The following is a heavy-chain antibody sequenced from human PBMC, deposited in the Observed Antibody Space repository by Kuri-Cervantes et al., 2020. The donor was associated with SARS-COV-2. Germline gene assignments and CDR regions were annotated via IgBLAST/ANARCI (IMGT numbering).Heavy chain of an antibody. Sequence: ESLKISCTVSGGSISSHYWSWIRQPPGKGLEWIGYIYYSGSTYYNPSLKSRVTISVDTSKNQFSLKLSSVTAADTAVYYCARGESSGWYGYWFDPWGQGTLVTVSS. V-gene: IGHV4-59*08. D-gene: IGHD6-19*01. CDR1: GGSISSHY. CDR3: ARGESSGWYGYWFDP. CDR2: IYYSGST. J-gene: IGHJ5*02.